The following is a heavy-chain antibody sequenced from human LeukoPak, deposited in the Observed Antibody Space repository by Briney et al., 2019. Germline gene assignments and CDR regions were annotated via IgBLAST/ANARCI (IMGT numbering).Heavy chain of an antibody. D-gene: IGHD4-4*01. Sequence: SETLSLTCTVSGGSISSYYWSWIRQPPGKGLEWIGYIYYSGSTNYNPSLKSRVTISVDTSKNQFSLKLSSVTAADTAMYYCARWDYSNYYYGMDVWGQGTTVTVSS. J-gene: IGHJ6*02. CDR3: ARWDYSNYYYGMDV. CDR1: GGSISSYY. CDR2: IYYSGST. V-gene: IGHV4-59*01.